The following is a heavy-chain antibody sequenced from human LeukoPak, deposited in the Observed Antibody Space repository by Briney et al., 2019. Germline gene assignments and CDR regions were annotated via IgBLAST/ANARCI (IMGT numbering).Heavy chain of an antibody. Sequence: GASVKVSCKASGYIFTGYYMHWVRQAPGQGLEWMGRINPNSGGTNYAQKFQGRVTMTRDTSISTAYMELSRLRSDDTDVYYCARGGQVAGTFFYYYYMDVWGKGTTVTVSS. CDR1: GYIFTGYY. CDR3: ARGGQVAGTFFYYYYMDV. CDR2: INPNSGGT. V-gene: IGHV1-2*05. D-gene: IGHD6-19*01. J-gene: IGHJ6*03.